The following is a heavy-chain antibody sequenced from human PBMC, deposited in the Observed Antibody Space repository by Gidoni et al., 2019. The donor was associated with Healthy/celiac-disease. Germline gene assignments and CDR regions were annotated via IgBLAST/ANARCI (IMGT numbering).Heavy chain of an antibody. V-gene: IGHV4-34*01. CDR2: INHSGST. CDR1: GGSFSGYY. J-gene: IGHJ3*02. CDR3: ARGRRVVVVAATKRLPATFDI. D-gene: IGHD2-15*01. Sequence: QVQLQQWGAGLLKPSETLSLTCAVYGGSFSGYYWIGEINHSGSTNYNPSLKSRVTISVDTSKNQFSLKLSSVTAADTAVYYCARGRRVVVVAATKRLPATFDIWGQGTMVTVSS.